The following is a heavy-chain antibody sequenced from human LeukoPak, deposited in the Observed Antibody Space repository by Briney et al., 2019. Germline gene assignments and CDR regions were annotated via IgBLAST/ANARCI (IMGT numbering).Heavy chain of an antibody. D-gene: IGHD6-19*01. V-gene: IGHV3-11*05. CDR3: ARGTGYSGGKLAY. Sequence: GGSLRLSCAASGFTFSDYYMSWIRQAPGKGLEWVSYISSGSSYTNSADSVKGRFTISRDNAKNSLYLQMNSLRVEDTAVYYCARGTGYSGGKLAYWGQGTLVTVSS. CDR1: GFTFSDYY. CDR2: ISSGSSYT. J-gene: IGHJ4*02.